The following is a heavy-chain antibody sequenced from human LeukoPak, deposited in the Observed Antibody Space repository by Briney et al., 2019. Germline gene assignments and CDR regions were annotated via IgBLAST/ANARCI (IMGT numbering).Heavy chain of an antibody. CDR3: ARAYSGYDFDY. CDR1: GGSISNYY. J-gene: IGHJ4*02. D-gene: IGHD5-12*01. V-gene: IGHV4-4*07. Sequence: SETLSLTCTVSGGSISNYYWSWIRQPAGKGLEWIGRIYTSESTDYNPSLKSRVTMSVDTSKNQFSLKLTSVTAADTAVYYCARAYSGYDFDYWGQGTLVTVSS. CDR2: IYTSEST.